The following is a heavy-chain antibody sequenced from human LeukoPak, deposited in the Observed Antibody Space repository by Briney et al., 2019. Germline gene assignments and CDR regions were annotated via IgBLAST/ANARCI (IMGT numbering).Heavy chain of an antibody. CDR1: GFTFSNYW. Sequence: PGGSLRLSCAASGFTFSNYWMHWVRQVPGKGLVWVSRINSVGSSTSYAESVEGRFTISRDNAKNSLYLQMNSLRAEDTAVYYCATDSGSSYGSSNYWGQGTLVTVSS. J-gene: IGHJ4*02. V-gene: IGHV3-74*01. CDR3: ATDSGSSYGSSNY. D-gene: IGHD5-18*01. CDR2: INSVGSST.